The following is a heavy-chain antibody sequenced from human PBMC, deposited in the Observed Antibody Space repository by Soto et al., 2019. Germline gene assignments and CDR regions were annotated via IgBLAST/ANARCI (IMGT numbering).Heavy chain of an antibody. J-gene: IGHJ6*02. Sequence: PSETLSLTCAVSGGSISSSNWWSWVRQPPGKGLEWIGEIYHSGSTNYNPSLKSRVTISVDKSKNQFSLKLSSVTAADTAVYYCARGRVVPAAQTYYYGMDVWGQGTTVTVSS. CDR3: ARGRVVPAAQTYYYGMDV. D-gene: IGHD2-2*01. CDR1: GGSISSSNW. V-gene: IGHV4-4*02. CDR2: IYHSGST.